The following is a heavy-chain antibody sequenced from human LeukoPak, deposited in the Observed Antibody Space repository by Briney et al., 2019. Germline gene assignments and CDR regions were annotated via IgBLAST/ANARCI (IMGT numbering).Heavy chain of an antibody. CDR1: GFTFGDYA. CDR3: TRAVTMIVVVPSRWFDP. Sequence: GGSLRLSCTASGFTFGDYAMSWFRQAPGKGLEWVGFIRSKAYGGTTEYAASVKGRFTISRDDSKSIAYLQMNSLKTEDTAVYYCTRAVTMIVVVPSRWFDPWGQGTLVTVSS. J-gene: IGHJ5*02. CDR2: IRSKAYGGTT. D-gene: IGHD3-22*01. V-gene: IGHV3-49*03.